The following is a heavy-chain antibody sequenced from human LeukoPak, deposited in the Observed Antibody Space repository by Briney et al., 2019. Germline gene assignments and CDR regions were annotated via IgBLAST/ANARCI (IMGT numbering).Heavy chain of an antibody. CDR2: IYYSGST. D-gene: IGHD3-22*01. CDR3: ARLTRRMHYYYDSSGYYYYFDY. Sequence: PSETLSLTCTVSGGSISSSSYYWGWIRQPPGKGLGWIGSIYYSGSTYYNPSLKSRVTISVDTSKNQFSLKLSSVTAADTAVYYCARLTRRMHYYYDSSGYYYYFDYWGQGTLVTVSS. CDR1: GGSISSSSYY. J-gene: IGHJ4*02. V-gene: IGHV4-39*01.